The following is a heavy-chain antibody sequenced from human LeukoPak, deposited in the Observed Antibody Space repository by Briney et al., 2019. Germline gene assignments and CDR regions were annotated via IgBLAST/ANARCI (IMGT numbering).Heavy chain of an antibody. CDR3: ANRIAAISVDDSFDI. V-gene: IGHV1-2*02. D-gene: IGHD6-25*01. CDR1: GYTFTGYY. J-gene: IGHJ3*02. Sequence: ASVKVSCKASGYTFTGYYMHWVRQAPGQGLEWMGWINPNSSGTNYAQKFQGRVTMTRDTSISTAYMELSRPRSDDTAVYYCANRIAAISVDDSFDIWGQGTMVTVSS. CDR2: INPNSSGT.